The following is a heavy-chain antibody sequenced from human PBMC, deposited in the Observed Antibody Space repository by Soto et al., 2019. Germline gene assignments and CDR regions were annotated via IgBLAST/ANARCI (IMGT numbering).Heavy chain of an antibody. V-gene: IGHV3-21*01. CDR3: AREVDFGFDY. Sequence: GGSLRLSCAASGFIFSSYSMNWVRQAPGKGLEWISAMSSRSDYIYYADSLKGRFTISRDNAKNSLYLQMNSLRADDTAVYYCAREVDFGFDYWGQGTPVTVSS. CDR1: GFIFSSYS. J-gene: IGHJ4*02. CDR2: MSSRSDYI. D-gene: IGHD5-12*01.